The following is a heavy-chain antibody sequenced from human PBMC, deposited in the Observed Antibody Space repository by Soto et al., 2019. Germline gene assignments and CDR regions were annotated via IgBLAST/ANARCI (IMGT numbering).Heavy chain of an antibody. J-gene: IGHJ6*02. CDR1: GGTFRSFA. CDR3: ASRHDILTGYYSGGYYYYGMDG. CDR2: IIPIFGTA. V-gene: IGHV1-69*12. D-gene: IGHD3-9*01. Sequence: QVQLVQSGAEVKKPGSSVKVSCKASGGTFRSFAISWVRQAPGQGLEWMGGIIPIFGTANYAQKFQGRVTIGAXXXTXXAYMELSSLRSEDTAVYYCASRHDILTGYYSGGYYYYGMDGWGQGTTVPVSS.